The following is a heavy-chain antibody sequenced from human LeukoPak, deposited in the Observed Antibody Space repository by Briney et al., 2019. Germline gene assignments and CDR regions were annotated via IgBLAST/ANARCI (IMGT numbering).Heavy chain of an antibody. CDR2: INPSGGGT. Sequence: ASVKVSCKASGYTFTKYYVHWVRQAPGQGLEWMGIINPSGGGTNYAQKFQGRVTMTRDTSTSTVYMELSSLRSEDTAVYFCARGAPVRFDFSSGLTALFDPWGQGTLVPVSS. CDR3: ARGAPVRFDFSSGLTALFDP. D-gene: IGHD3-3*01. J-gene: IGHJ5*02. CDR1: GYTFTKYY. V-gene: IGHV1-46*01.